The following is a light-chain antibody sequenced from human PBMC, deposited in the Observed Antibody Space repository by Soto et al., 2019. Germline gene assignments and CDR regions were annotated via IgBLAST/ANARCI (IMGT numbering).Light chain of an antibody. V-gene: IGKV3-15*01. CDR2: GAS. CDR1: QSVSSN. Sequence: EIVMTQSPATLSVSPGERATLSCRASQSVSSNLAWYQQKPGQAPRLLIYGASTRATGIPARFSGSGSGTELTLTISSLQSEDFAVYYCQQYNNWRPVAFGQGTRLEIK. CDR3: QQYNNWRPVA. J-gene: IGKJ5*01.